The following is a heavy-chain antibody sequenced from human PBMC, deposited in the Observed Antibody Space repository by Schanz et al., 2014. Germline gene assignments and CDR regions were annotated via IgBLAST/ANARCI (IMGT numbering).Heavy chain of an antibody. CDR2: VSASGGCP. CDR3: MAMGRNTSHYFAH. CDR1: GFTFRSYA. J-gene: IGHJ4*02. V-gene: IGHV3-23*01. D-gene: IGHD1-1*01. Sequence: EVQLLESGGGLVQPGGSLRLSCAASGFTFRSYALGWVRQAPGKGLEWVSLVSASGGCPFYADSVKGRFTISRDNSKNTWDLQMNSLRAEDTAVYYCMAMGRNTSHYFAHRGQGTLVNVSS.